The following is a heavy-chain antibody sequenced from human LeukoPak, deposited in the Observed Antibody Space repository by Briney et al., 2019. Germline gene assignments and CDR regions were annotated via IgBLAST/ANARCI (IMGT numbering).Heavy chain of an antibody. Sequence: GGSLRLSCAASRFTFSSFSMHWVRQAPGKGLEWVAVMSYDGSNKNYADSVKGRFTISRDNSKNTLYLLMNSLRVEDTAVYYCAKVMPPGRIRFYSYYMDVWGKGTTVTVS. V-gene: IGHV3-30-3*01. CDR2: MSYDGSNK. CDR3: AKVMPPGRIRFYSYYMDV. CDR1: RFTFSSFS. D-gene: IGHD2-2*01. J-gene: IGHJ6*03.